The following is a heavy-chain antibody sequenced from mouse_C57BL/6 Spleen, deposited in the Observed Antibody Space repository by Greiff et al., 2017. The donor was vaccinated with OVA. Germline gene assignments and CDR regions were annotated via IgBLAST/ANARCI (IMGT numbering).Heavy chain of an antibody. CDR2: IYPGNGDT. CDR1: GYTFTSYN. V-gene: IGHV1-12*01. D-gene: IGHD1-1*01. J-gene: IGHJ4*01. Sequence: LQQSGAELVRPGASVTMPCKASGYTFTSYNMHWVKQTPRQGLEWIGAIYPGNGDTSYNQKFKGKATLTVDKSSSTAYMQLSSLTSEDSAVYFCARWPLTTVAYAMDYWGQGTSVTVSS. CDR3: ARWPLTTVAYAMDY.